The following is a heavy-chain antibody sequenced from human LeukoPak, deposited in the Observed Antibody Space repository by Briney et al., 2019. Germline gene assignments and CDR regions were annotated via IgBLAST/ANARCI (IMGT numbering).Heavy chain of an antibody. CDR2: VSASGLST. V-gene: IGHV3-23*01. CDR3: ARRKVGPTNYYYGVDV. J-gene: IGHJ6*02. Sequence: GGSLRLSCAASGFTFSSYAMSWVRQSPGKGLEWVSSVSASGLSTYYADSVKGRFTISRDNSKNTLYLQMNSLTADDTALYYCARRKVGPTNYYYGVDVWGQGTTVTVSS. D-gene: IGHD1-26*01. CDR1: GFTFSSYA.